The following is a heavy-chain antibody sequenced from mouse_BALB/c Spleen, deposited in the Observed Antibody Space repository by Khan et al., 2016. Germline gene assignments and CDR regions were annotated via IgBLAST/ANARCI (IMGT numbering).Heavy chain of an antibody. J-gene: IGHJ2*01. V-gene: IGHV1-61*01. D-gene: IGHD2-12*01. CDR3: ARDSRRRSYYCYH. CDR1: GYTFTSYW. Sequence: QVQLKASGAELVRPGASVKLSCKAAGYTFTSYWMNWVKQRPGQGLEWIGMIAPSDSETHYNQMFKDKATLTVDKSSSTAYMQLSSLTSEDSAVXNSARDSRRRSYYCYHWGQGTTRTVSS. CDR2: IAPSDSET.